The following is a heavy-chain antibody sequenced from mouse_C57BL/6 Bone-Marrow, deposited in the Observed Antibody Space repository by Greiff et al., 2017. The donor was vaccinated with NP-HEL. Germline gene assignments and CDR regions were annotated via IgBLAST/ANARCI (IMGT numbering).Heavy chain of an antibody. CDR1: GFSLTSYG. Sequence: QVQLQQSGPGLVQPSQSLSITCTVSGFSLTSYGVHWVRQSPGKGLEWLGVIWSGGSTDYNAAFISRLSISKDNSKSQVFFKMNSLQADDTAIYYCARNSYYNGFFDDWGQGTTLTVSS. J-gene: IGHJ2*01. CDR2: IWSGGST. CDR3: ARNSYYNGFFDD. D-gene: IGHD2-12*01. V-gene: IGHV2-2*01.